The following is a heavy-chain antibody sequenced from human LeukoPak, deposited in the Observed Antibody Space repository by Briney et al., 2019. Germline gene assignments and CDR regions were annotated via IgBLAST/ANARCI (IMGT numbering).Heavy chain of an antibody. J-gene: IGHJ4*02. CDR3: AKDRGDLPPTYYFDY. D-gene: IGHD6-25*01. V-gene: IGHV3-21*01. Sequence: GGSLRLSCAASGCTFSSYSMNWVRQAPGKGLEWVSSISSSSSYIYYADSVKGRFTISRDNSKNTVYLQMNSLRAEDTAVYYCAKDRGDLPPTYYFDYWGQGTLVTVSS. CDR2: ISSSSSYI. CDR1: GCTFSSYS.